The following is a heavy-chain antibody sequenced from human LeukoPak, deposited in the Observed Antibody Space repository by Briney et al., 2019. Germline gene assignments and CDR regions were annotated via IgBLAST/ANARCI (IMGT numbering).Heavy chain of an antibody. CDR2: ISSSSSYI. CDR3: ARDARGYCSGGSCYFLDY. Sequence: GGSLRLSCAASGFTFSSYSTNWVRQAPGKGLEWVSSISSSSSYIYYADSVKGRFTISRDNAKNSLYLQMNSLRAEDTAVYYCARDARGYCSGGSCYFLDYWGQGTLVTVSS. V-gene: IGHV3-21*01. J-gene: IGHJ4*02. D-gene: IGHD2-15*01. CDR1: GFTFSSYS.